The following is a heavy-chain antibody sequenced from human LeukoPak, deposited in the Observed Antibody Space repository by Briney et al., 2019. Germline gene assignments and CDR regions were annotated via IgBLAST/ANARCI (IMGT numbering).Heavy chain of an antibody. CDR3: ARDSADIVATITDY. Sequence: ASVRVSCKASGGTFSSYAISWVRQAPGQGLEWMGRIIPILGIANYAQKFQGRVTITADKSTSTAYMELSSLRSEDTAVYYCARDSADIVATITDYWGQGTLVTVSS. CDR1: GGTFSSYA. CDR2: IIPILGIA. V-gene: IGHV1-69*04. J-gene: IGHJ4*02. D-gene: IGHD5-12*01.